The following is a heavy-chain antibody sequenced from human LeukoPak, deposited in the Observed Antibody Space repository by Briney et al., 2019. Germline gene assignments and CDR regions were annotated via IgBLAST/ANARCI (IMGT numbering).Heavy chain of an antibody. Sequence: GGSLRLSCAASGFTFSSYGMHWVRQAPGKGLEWVALIWNDGSNKYYAESVKGRFTISRDNPKNTLYLQMNSLRAEDTALYYCARDRGYSYGHPFDSWGQGTLVTVSS. CDR3: ARDRGYSYGHPFDS. CDR1: GFTFSSYG. D-gene: IGHD5-18*01. J-gene: IGHJ4*02. V-gene: IGHV3-33*01. CDR2: IWNDGSNK.